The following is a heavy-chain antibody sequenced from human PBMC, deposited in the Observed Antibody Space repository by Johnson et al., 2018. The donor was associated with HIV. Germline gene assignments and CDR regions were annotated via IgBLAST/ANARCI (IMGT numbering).Heavy chain of an antibody. V-gene: IGHV3-30*02. CDR2: IRYDGSNK. CDR1: GFTFSSYG. D-gene: IGHD6-13*01. J-gene: IGHJ3*02. CDR3: AKGRDSSSWYLAGAFDI. Sequence: QVQLVESGGGVVQPGGSLRLSCTASGFTFSSYGMHWVRQAPGKGLEWVAFIRYDGSNKYYADSVKGRFTISRDNSKNTLYLQMNSLRAEDTSIYYCAKGRDSSSWYLAGAFDIWGQGTMVTVSS.